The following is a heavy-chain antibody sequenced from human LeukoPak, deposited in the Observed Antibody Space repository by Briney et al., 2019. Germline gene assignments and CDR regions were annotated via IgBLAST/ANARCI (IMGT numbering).Heavy chain of an antibody. D-gene: IGHD6-19*01. CDR2: IYYSGST. Sequence: PSETLSLTCTVSGGSISSSSYNWGWIRQPPGKGLEWIGSIYYSGSTYYNPSLKSRVTISVDTSKNQFSLKLRSVTAADTAVYYCAGRVYSSGWYDYWGQGTPVTVSS. CDR1: GGSISSSSYN. CDR3: AGRVYSSGWYDY. V-gene: IGHV4-39*01. J-gene: IGHJ4*02.